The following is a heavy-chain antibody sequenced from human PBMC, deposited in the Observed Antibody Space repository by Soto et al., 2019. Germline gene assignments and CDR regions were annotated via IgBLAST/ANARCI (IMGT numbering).Heavy chain of an antibody. CDR3: ARLHGYCISTSCYGYYGMDV. J-gene: IGHJ6*02. CDR1: GGSISSSSYY. D-gene: IGHD2-2*01. Sequence: QLQLQESGPGLVKPSETLSLTCTVSGGSISSSSYYWGWIRQPPGKGLEWIGSISYSGSTYYNPSLKSRVTMSVDTSKNKFSLKLRSVNAADTAVYYCARLHGYCISTSCYGYYGMDVWGQGTTVTVSS. V-gene: IGHV4-39*01. CDR2: ISYSGST.